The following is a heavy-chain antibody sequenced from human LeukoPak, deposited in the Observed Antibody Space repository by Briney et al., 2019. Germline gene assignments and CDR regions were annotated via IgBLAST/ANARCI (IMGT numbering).Heavy chain of an antibody. CDR1: GGSISGYY. CDR3: ARHGTSGTNLNWFDP. CDR2: IYYSGSI. Sequence: SETLSLTCTVSGGSISGYYWSWIRQPPGKGLEWIGYIYYSGSIKYNPSLKSRVTISVDASKNQFSLRLSSVTAADTAVYYCARHGTSGTNLNWFDPWGQGTLVTASS. J-gene: IGHJ5*02. D-gene: IGHD1-1*01. V-gene: IGHV4-59*01.